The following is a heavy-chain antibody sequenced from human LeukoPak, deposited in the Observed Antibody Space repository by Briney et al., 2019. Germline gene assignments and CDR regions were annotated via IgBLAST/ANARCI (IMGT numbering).Heavy chain of an antibody. CDR2: ISAYNGNT. Sequence: GASVKVSCKASGCTFTSYGISWLRQAPGQGLEWMGWISAYNGNTNYAQKLQGRVTMTTDTSTSTAYMELRSLRSDDTAVYYCARDSPVRPYVYFDYWGQGTLVTVSS. V-gene: IGHV1-18*01. D-gene: IGHD3-16*01. J-gene: IGHJ4*02. CDR1: GCTFTSYG. CDR3: ARDSPVRPYVYFDY.